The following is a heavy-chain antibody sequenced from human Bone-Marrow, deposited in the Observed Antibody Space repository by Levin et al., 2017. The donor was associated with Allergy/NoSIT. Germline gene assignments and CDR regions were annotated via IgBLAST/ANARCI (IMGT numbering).Heavy chain of an antibody. CDR1: GFTFSSFA. CDR2: ISSSGSSA. J-gene: IGHJ4*02. D-gene: IGHD3-10*01. Sequence: GGSLRLSCAASGFTFSSFAMHWVRQAPGKGLEYVSAISSSGSSAYYSNSVKGRFTTSRDNSQNTLYLQMGSLTAEDMAVYYCARAPTYYGSAKYYFDYWGQGTLVTVSS. CDR3: ARAPTYYGSAKYYFDY. V-gene: IGHV3-64*01.